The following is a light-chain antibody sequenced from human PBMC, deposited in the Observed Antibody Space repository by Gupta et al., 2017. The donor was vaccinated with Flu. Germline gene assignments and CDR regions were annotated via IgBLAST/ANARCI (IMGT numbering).Light chain of an antibody. J-gene: IGKJ1*01. CDR1: QSISSY. CDR2: AAS. Sequence: DIQMTQSPSSLSASVGDRVTITCRASQSISSYLNWYQQKPGKAPKLLIYAASSLQSGVPSMFSGSGSRTDFTITISSLQPEFFATYYCQQSYRTPLTFGQGTKVEIK. V-gene: IGKV1-39*01. CDR3: QQSYRTPLT.